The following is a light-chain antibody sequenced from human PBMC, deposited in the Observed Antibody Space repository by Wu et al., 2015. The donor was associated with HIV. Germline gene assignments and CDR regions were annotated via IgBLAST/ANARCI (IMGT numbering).Light chain of an antibody. CDR3: QQRSNWPPVFT. CDR1: QSLSSY. J-gene: IGKJ3*01. CDR2: DAS. Sequence: EIVLTQSPAALSLSPGERATLSCRASQSLSSYLAWYQQKPGQAPRLLIYDASNRATGIPARFSGSGSGTDFTLTISSLEPEDFAVYYCQQRSNWPPVFTFGLGPKWISN. V-gene: IGKV3-11*01.